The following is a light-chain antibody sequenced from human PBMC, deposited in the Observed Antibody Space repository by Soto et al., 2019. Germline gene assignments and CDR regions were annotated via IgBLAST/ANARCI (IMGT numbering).Light chain of an antibody. CDR1: QSVLYSSNNKNY. CDR3: QQYYSTRLT. Sequence: DIVMTQSPDSLAVSLGERATINCKSSQSVLYSSNNKNYLAWYQQKPGQPPKLLIYWASTRESGVPDRFSGSGSGTDFTPTNSSLQAEDVAVYYCQQYYSTRLTFGGGTKVEIK. J-gene: IGKJ4*01. V-gene: IGKV4-1*01. CDR2: WAS.